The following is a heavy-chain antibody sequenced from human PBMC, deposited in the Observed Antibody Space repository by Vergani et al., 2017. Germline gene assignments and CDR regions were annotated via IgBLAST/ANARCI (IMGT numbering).Heavy chain of an antibody. CDR2: ISSSSSTI. CDR1: GFTFSSYS. J-gene: IGHJ4*02. D-gene: IGHD3-22*01. V-gene: IGHV3-48*01. CDR3: ARDKMGYYDSSGPDY. Sequence: EVQLVESGGGLVKPGGSLRLSCAASGFTFSSYSMNWVRQAPGKGLEWVSYISSSSSTIYYADSVKGRFTISRDNAKNSLYLQMNSLRAEDTAMYYCARDKMGYYDSSGPDYWGQGTLVTVSS.